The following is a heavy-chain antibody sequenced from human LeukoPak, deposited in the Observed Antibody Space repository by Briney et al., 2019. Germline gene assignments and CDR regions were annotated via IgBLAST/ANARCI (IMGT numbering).Heavy chain of an antibody. D-gene: IGHD6-13*01. CDR2: IYYSGST. V-gene: IGHV4-59*08. CDR1: GGSISSYY. J-gene: IGHJ2*01. Sequence: KSSETLSLTCTVSGGSISSYYWSWIRQPPGKGLEWIGYIYYSGSTNYNPSLKSRVTISVDTSKNQFSLKLSSVTAADTAVYYCARFPVGIDNPHWYFDLWGRGTLVTVSS. CDR3: ARFPVGIDNPHWYFDL.